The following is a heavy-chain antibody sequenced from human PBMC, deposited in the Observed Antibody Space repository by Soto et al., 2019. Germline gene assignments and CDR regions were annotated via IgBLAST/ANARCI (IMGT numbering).Heavy chain of an antibody. J-gene: IGHJ3*02. CDR3: AKDPWGTVTGAYDI. CDR2: LDIGGTDT. CDR1: RFTFSNYA. D-gene: IGHD4-17*01. Sequence: GGSLSLSCADSRFTFSNYAMSWVRQAPGKCLEWVSTLDIGGTDTYFADSVRGRFTISRDNFKSTLYLQMNSLRAEDTAIYYCAKDPWGTVTGAYDIWGQGTMVTVSS. V-gene: IGHV3-23*01.